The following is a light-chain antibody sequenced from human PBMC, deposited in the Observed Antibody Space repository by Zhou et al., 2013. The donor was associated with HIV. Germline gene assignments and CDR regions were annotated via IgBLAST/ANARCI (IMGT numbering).Light chain of an antibody. Sequence: DIQMTQSPSTLSASVGDRVSITCRASQTIGSWLAWYQQKPGKAPMLLIYKTSTLDSGVPSRFSGSGSGTEFTLTISNLQPEDIATYYCQQYKIYPLTFGGGTKVEIK. CDR3: QQYKIYPLT. CDR2: KTS. CDR1: QTIGSW. V-gene: IGKV1-5*03. J-gene: IGKJ4*01.